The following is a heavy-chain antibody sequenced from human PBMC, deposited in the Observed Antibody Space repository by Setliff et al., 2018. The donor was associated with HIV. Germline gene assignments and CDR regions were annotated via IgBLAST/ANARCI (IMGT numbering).Heavy chain of an antibody. V-gene: IGHV4-61*05. CDR3: ARHGTWNSQRFHFDY. D-gene: IGHD1-7*01. J-gene: IGHJ4*02. Sequence: SETLSLTCTVSGGSIRSSSYYWGWIRQPPGKGLEWIGSIYSTDTTNHNPSLESRVTISVDKSKNQFSLTLNSVTAADTAVYYCARHGTWNSQRFHFDYWGQGTPVTVSS. CDR2: IYSTDTT. CDR1: GGSIRSSSYY.